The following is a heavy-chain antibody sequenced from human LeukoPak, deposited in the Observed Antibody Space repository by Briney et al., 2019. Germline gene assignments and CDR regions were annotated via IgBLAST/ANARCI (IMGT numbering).Heavy chain of an antibody. Sequence: PSETLSLTCAVSGYSISSGYYWGWIRQPPGKGLEWIGSIYHSGSTYYNPSLKSRVTISVDTSKNQFSLKLSSVTAADTAVYYCAGLRLPYYCGMDVWGKGTTVTVSS. D-gene: IGHD5-12*01. CDR2: IYHSGST. CDR3: AGLRLPYYCGMDV. J-gene: IGHJ6*04. V-gene: IGHV4-38-2*01. CDR1: GYSISSGYY.